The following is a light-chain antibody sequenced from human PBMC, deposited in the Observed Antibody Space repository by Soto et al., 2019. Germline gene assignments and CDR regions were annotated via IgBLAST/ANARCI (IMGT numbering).Light chain of an antibody. J-gene: IGLJ2*01. V-gene: IGLV2-14*01. CDR3: SSYTSSSTYVV. Sequence: QSALTQPASVSGSPGHSITISCTGTSSDVGGYNYVSWYQQHPGKAPKLMIYDVSNRPSGVSNRFSGSKSGNMASLTISGLQAEDEADYYCSSYTSSSTYVVFGGGTKLTVL. CDR1: SSDVGGYNY. CDR2: DVS.